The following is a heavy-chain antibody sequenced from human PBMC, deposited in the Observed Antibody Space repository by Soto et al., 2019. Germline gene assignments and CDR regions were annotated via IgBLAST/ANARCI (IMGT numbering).Heavy chain of an antibody. D-gene: IGHD1-1*01. J-gene: IGHJ4*02. CDR3: ARTGLVNRGDYDY. V-gene: IGHV1-18*04. CDR1: GYDFTAYP. Sequence: QVHLVQSGPEVKKPGASVKVSCEPSGYDFTAYPISWVRQAPGQGLEWMGWISTSNGVTHYAQHLQGRGNXTXDXXKSTVYMELRSLKSDDTAVYYCARTGLVNRGDYDYWGQGTLVTVSS. CDR2: ISTSNGVT.